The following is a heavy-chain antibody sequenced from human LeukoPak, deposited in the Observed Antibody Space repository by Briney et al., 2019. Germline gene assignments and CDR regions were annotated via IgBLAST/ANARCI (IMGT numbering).Heavy chain of an antibody. Sequence: GGSLRLSCAASGFTFSSYGMHWVRQAPGKGLEWVAVISYDGSNKYYADSVKGRFTISRDNSKNTLYLQMNSLRAEDTAVYYCARGPEVVTAIYEYFQHWGQGTLVTVSS. D-gene: IGHD2-21*02. CDR3: ARGPEVVTAIYEYFQH. V-gene: IGHV3-30*03. CDR1: GFTFSSYG. CDR2: ISYDGSNK. J-gene: IGHJ1*01.